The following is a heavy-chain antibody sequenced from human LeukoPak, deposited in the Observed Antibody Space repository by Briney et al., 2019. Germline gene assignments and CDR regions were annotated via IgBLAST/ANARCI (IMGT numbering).Heavy chain of an antibody. D-gene: IGHD2-15*01. CDR1: GFTFSSYA. CDR3: ARGGGGSLSPYYYMDV. J-gene: IGHJ6*03. V-gene: IGHV3-23*01. CDR2: ISGSGGST. Sequence: GGSLRLSCAASGFTFSSYAMSWVRQAPGKGLEWVSAISGSGGSTYYADSVKGRFTISRDNAKNSLYLQMNSLRAEDTALYHCARGGGGSLSPYYYMDVWGKGTTVTISS.